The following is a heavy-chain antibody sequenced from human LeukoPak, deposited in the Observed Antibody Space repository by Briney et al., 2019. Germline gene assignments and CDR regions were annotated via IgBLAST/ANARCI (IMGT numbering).Heavy chain of an antibody. D-gene: IGHD3-10*01. CDR3: ARTAAITMVRGVIIRELYYYMDV. CDR1: GGSISSGSYY. J-gene: IGHJ6*03. Sequence: PSETLSLTCTVSGGSISSGSYYWSWIRQPAGKGLEWIGRIYTSGSTNYNPSLKSRVTISVDTSKNQFSLELSSVTAADTAVYYCARTAAITMVRGVIIRELYYYMDVWGKGTTVTISS. V-gene: IGHV4-61*02. CDR2: IYTSGST.